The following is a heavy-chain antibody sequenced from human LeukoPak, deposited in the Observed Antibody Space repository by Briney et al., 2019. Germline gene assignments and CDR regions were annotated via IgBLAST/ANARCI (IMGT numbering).Heavy chain of an antibody. D-gene: IGHD6-19*01. J-gene: IGHJ4*02. Sequence: ASVKVSCKASGGTFSSYAISWVRQATGQGLEWMGWMNPNSGNTGYAQKFQGRVTMTRNTSISTAYMELSSLRSEDTAVYYCARGRQWLDYWGQGTLVTVSS. CDR3: ARGRQWLDY. CDR1: GGTFSSYA. V-gene: IGHV1-8*02. CDR2: MNPNSGNT.